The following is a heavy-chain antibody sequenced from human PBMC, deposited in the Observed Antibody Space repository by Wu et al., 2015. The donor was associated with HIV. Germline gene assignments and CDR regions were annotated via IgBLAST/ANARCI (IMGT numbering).Heavy chain of an antibody. Sequence: QVQLVQSGAEVKKPGASVKVSCKASGYTFTSYYMHWVRQAPGQGLEWMGIINPSGGSTSYAQKFQGRVTMTRDTSTSTVYMELSSLRSEDTAVYYCARALPPMKYVVTAIPTECGMDVWGQGTTVTVSS. J-gene: IGHJ6*02. CDR3: ARALPPMKYVVTAIPTECGMDV. D-gene: IGHD2-21*02. CDR1: GYTFTSYY. CDR2: INPSGGST. V-gene: IGHV1-46*01.